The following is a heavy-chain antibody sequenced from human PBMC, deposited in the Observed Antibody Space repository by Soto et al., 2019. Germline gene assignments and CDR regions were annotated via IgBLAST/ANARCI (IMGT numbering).Heavy chain of an antibody. CDR3: ARGFWDDDSNYGSFDP. CDR2: INHSGST. Sequence: PSENLSLTCAVCGGSFSGYSWNWIRQPPGKGLEWIGEINHSGSTNYNPSLKSRVTISVDTSKNQFSLKLSSVTAADTAVYYCARGFWDDDSNYGSFDPCGQGNQVTVSS. CDR1: GGSFSGYS. D-gene: IGHD4-4*01. V-gene: IGHV4-34*01. J-gene: IGHJ5*02.